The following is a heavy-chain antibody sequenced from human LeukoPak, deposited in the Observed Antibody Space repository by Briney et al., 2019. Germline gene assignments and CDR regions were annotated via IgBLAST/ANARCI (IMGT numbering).Heavy chain of an antibody. V-gene: IGHV1-18*01. Sequence: GASVKVSCKASGYTFTSYGISWVRQAPGQGLEWMGWISAYNGNTNYAQKLQGRVTMTTDTSTSTAYMELRSLRSDDTAVYYCARDARNDFWRGYWGYHDAFDIWGQGTMVTVSS. J-gene: IGHJ3*02. D-gene: IGHD3-3*01. CDR1: GYTFTSYG. CDR2: ISAYNGNT. CDR3: ARDARNDFWRGYWGYHDAFDI.